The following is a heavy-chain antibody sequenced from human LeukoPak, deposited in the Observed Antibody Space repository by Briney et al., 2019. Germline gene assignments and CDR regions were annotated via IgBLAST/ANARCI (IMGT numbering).Heavy chain of an antibody. CDR3: AKEFSSLFDY. CDR2: IRYDGSNK. Sequence: GRSLRLSCAASGFTFSSYGMHWVRQAPGKGLEWVAFIRYDGSNKYYADSVKGRFTISRDNSKNTLYLQMNSLRAEDTAVYYCAKEFSSLFDYWGQGTLVTVSS. V-gene: IGHV3-30*02. CDR1: GFTFSSYG. J-gene: IGHJ4*02. D-gene: IGHD6-6*01.